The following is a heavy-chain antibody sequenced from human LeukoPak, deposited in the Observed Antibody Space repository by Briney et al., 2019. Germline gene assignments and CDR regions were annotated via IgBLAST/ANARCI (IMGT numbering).Heavy chain of an antibody. CDR2: IYYSGST. Sequence: SETLSLTRTVSGGSISSSSYYWGWIRQPPGKGLEWIGSIYYSGSTYYNPSLKSRVTISVDTSKNQFSLKLSSVTAADTAVYYCARERSDTARMPCFDYWGQGTLVTVSS. J-gene: IGHJ4*02. V-gene: IGHV4-39*07. D-gene: IGHD5-18*01. CDR3: ARERSDTARMPCFDY. CDR1: GGSISSSSYY.